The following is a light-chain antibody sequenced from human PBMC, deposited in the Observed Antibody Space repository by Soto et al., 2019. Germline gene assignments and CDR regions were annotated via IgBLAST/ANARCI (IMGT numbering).Light chain of an antibody. Sequence: DIQMTQSPFTLSASVGDRVTITCRASQSISRWLAWYQQKPGKAPKLLIYRASSLESGVPSRLSGSGSGTEFTLTISGLQSDDSATYYCQQYQTWTFGQGTKVEIK. V-gene: IGKV1-5*03. J-gene: IGKJ1*01. CDR2: RAS. CDR3: QQYQTWT. CDR1: QSISRW.